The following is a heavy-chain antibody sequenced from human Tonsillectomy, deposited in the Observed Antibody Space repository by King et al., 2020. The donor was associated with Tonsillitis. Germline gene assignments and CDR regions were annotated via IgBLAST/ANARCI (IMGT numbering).Heavy chain of an antibody. CDR3: ARAYEPAN. J-gene: IGHJ4*02. Sequence: VQLVESGGGLVQPGGSLRLSCAASGFTFSSYWMHWVRQAPGKGLVWVSRINGDGSTTNYADSVKGRFTISRDNAKNTLYLQMSSLRAEDTAVYYCARAYEPANWGLGTLVTVSS. CDR1: GFTFSSYW. CDR2: INGDGSTT. D-gene: IGHD1-14*01. V-gene: IGHV3-74*01.